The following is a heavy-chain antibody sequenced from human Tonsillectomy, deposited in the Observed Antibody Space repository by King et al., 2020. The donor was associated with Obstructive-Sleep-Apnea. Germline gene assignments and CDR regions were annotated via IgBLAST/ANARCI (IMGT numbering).Heavy chain of an antibody. CDR1: GYTFTGYY. Sequence: VQLVESGAEVKKPGASVKVSCKASGYTFTGYYMHWVRQAPGQGLEWMGWINPDTGDTNFAQNFQGRVTMTRETSISTAYMELSRLGSDDTVVYYCARNSGYDYYFDYWGQGTLATVSS. D-gene: IGHD5-12*01. CDR3: ARNSGYDYYFDY. V-gene: IGHV1-2*02. CDR2: INPDTGDT. J-gene: IGHJ4*02.